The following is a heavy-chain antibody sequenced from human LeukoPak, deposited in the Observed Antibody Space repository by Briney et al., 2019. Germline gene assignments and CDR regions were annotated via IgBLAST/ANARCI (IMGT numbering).Heavy chain of an antibody. Sequence: ASVKVSCKASGYTFTGYYMYWVRQAPGQGLEWMGWINPSSGGTNYAQKFQGRVTMTRDTSISTAYMELSRLTSDDTAVYYCARGGYSSSWYDGLSGDYWGQGTLVTVSS. CDR1: GYTFTGYY. V-gene: IGHV1-2*02. J-gene: IGHJ4*02. CDR3: ARGGYSSSWYDGLSGDY. D-gene: IGHD6-13*01. CDR2: INPSSGGT.